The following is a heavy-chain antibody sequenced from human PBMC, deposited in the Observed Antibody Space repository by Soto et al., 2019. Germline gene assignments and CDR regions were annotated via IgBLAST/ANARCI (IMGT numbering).Heavy chain of an antibody. D-gene: IGHD5-12*01. CDR2: LYFNGGT. V-gene: IGHV4-30-4*01. CDR1: GGPINSPDYY. J-gene: IGHJ5*02. Sequence: QVQLQESGPGLVKPSQTLSLTCNVSGGPINSPDYYWTWIRQSPGKGLEWIGYLYFNGGTQYNPSLRIHIILSLSTSREHFSLKMKSATRADTAVYSCARGRSKYSPWHEPHTPFHAWGQGALVTVSS. CDR3: ARGRSKYSPWHEPHTPFHA.